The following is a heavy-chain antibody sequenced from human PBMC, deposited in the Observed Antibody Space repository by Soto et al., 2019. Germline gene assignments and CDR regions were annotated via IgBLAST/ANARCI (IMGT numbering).Heavy chain of an antibody. Sequence: QVQLVESGGGVVQPGRSLRLSCAASGFTFSSYGMHWVRQAPGKGLEWVAVISDGGSNKYYADSVKGRFTISRDNSKNTLYLQMNSLRAEDTAVYYCAKDLAYCSSTSCYTPGAYYYGMDVWGQGTTVTVPS. CDR3: AKDLAYCSSTSCYTPGAYYYGMDV. D-gene: IGHD2-2*02. V-gene: IGHV3-30*18. CDR2: ISDGGSNK. J-gene: IGHJ6*02. CDR1: GFTFSSYG.